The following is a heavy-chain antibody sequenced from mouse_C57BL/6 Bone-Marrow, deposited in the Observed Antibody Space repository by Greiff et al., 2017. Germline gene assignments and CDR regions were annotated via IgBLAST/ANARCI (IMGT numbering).Heavy chain of an antibody. D-gene: IGHD2-4*01. CDR1: GYTFTSYG. V-gene: IGHV1-81*01. Sequence: QVQLKQSGAELARPGASVKLSCKASGYTFTSYGISWVKQRTGQGLEWIGEIYPRSGNTYYNEKFKGKATLTADKSSSTAYMELRILTSEDAAVYCCARSGDYERDAMDYWGQGTSVTVSS. CDR2: IYPRSGNT. J-gene: IGHJ4*01. CDR3: ARSGDYERDAMDY.